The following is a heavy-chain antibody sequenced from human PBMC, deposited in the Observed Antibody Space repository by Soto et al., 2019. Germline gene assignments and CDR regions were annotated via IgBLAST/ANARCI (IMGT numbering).Heavy chain of an antibody. V-gene: IGHV5-51*01. CDR2: IYPGDSDT. CDR3: ARHLVVDCSSTSCHLYYGMDV. D-gene: IGHD2-2*01. J-gene: IGHJ6*02. Sequence: GSLKISCKGSGYSFTSYWIGWVRQMPGKGLEWMGIIYPGDSDTRYSPSFQGQVTISADKSISTAYLQWSSLKASDTAMYYCARHLVVDCSSTSCHLYYGMDVWGQGTTVTVSS. CDR1: GYSFTSYW.